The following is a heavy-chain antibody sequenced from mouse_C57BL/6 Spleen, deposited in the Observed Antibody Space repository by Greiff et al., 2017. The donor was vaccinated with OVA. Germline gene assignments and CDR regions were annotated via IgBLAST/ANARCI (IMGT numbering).Heavy chain of an antibody. Sequence: EVKLQESGPELVKPGASVKMSCKASGYTFTDYNMHWVKQSHGKSLEWIGYINPNNGGTSYNQKFKGKATLTVNKSSSTAYMELRSLTSEDSAVYYCARFDGRDYAMDYWGQGTSVTVSS. J-gene: IGHJ4*01. CDR1: GYTFTDYN. V-gene: IGHV1-22*01. CDR3: ARFDGRDYAMDY. D-gene: IGHD2-3*01. CDR2: INPNNGGT.